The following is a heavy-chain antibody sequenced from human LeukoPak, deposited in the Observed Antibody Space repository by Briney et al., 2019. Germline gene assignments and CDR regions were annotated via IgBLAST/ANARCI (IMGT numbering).Heavy chain of an antibody. CDR3: ARQGEMEAFDY. CDR2: MYYSGST. Sequence: PSETLSLTCTVSGGSLSSSSYYWGWIRQPPGKGLEWIGNMYYSGSTYYNPSLKSRVTILVDTSKNHFSLKLNSVTAADTAVYFCARQGEMEAFDYWGQGTLVTVSS. J-gene: IGHJ4*02. V-gene: IGHV4-39*07. D-gene: IGHD1-1*01. CDR1: GGSLSSSSYY.